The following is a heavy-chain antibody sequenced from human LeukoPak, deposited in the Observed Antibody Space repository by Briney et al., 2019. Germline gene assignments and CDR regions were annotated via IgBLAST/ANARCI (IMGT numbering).Heavy chain of an antibody. CDR1: GFTFSSYA. Sequence: PGGSLRLSCAASGFTFSSYAMSWVRQAPGKGLEWVSAISGSGGSTYYADSVKGRFTISRDNSKNTLYLQMNSLRAEDTAVYYCANIIQLWSYFDSWGQGTLVTVSS. CDR2: ISGSGGST. CDR3: ANIIQLWSYFDS. D-gene: IGHD5-18*01. V-gene: IGHV3-23*01. J-gene: IGHJ4*02.